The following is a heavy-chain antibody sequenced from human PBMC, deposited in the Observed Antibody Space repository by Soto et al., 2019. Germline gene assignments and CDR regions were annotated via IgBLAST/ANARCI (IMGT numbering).Heavy chain of an antibody. D-gene: IGHD3-9*01. Sequence: PGGSLRLSCAASGFTVSSNYMSWVRQAPGKGLEWVSVIYSGGSTYYADSVKGRFTISRDNSKNTLYLQMNSLRAEDTAVYYCARCRQYYHLLTGSYYYYGMEVWGQGTTVTVSS. CDR2: IYSGGST. V-gene: IGHV3-53*01. J-gene: IGHJ6*02. CDR3: ARCRQYYHLLTGSYYYYGMEV. CDR1: GFTVSSNY.